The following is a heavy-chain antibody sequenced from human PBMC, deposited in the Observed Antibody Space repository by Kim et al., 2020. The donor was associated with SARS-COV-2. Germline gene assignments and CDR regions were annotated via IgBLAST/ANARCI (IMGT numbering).Heavy chain of an antibody. D-gene: IGHD6-19*01. J-gene: IGHJ4*02. CDR2: IDPSDSYT. CDR3: ATSVAGLTLDY. Sequence: GESLKISCKGSGYSFTTYWISWVRQMPEKGLEWMGRIDPSDSYTNYSPSFQGHVTISADKSISTAYLQWSSLKASDTAMYYCATSVAGLTLDYWGQGTLVTVSS. V-gene: IGHV5-10-1*01. CDR1: GYSFTTYW.